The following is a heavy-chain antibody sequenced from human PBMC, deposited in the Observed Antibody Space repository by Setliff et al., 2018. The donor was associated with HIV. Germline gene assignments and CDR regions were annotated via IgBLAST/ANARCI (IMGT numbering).Heavy chain of an antibody. Sequence: KPSETLSLTCSVSGDSISSGPYYWAWIRQPPGKGLEWIGSMSYSGSTIYNSSLKTRVTISVDTSKNHFSLKLSSVTAADTAVYFCARGGGFWSGQLDYWGQGTLVTVSS. CDR3: ARGGGFWSGQLDY. V-gene: IGHV4-39*02. CDR2: MSYSGST. J-gene: IGHJ4*02. D-gene: IGHD3-3*01. CDR1: GDSISSGPYY.